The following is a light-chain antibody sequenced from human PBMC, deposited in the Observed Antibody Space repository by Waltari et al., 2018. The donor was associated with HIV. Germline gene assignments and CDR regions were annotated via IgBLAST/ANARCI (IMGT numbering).Light chain of an antibody. CDR3: QQSFSYPLT. CDR1: QTVNNK. CDR2: DAS. J-gene: IGKJ3*01. Sequence: DIQMTQSPSSLSASVGDSVTITCRASQTVNNKLNWYQQKPGEAPKVVNYDASTLQSGVPSRFRGGGSWTDFTLTITSLQLDDFATYFCQQSFSYPLTFGPGTKVDI. V-gene: IGKV1-39*01.